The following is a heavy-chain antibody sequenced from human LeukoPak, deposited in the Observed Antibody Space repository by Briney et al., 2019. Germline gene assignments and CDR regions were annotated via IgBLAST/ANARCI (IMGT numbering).Heavy chain of an antibody. CDR2: ISSSSSYI. Sequence: PGGSLRLSCAASGFTFSSYSMNWVRQAPGKGLEWVSSISSSSSYIYYADSVKGRFTISRDNAKNSLYLQMNSLRAEDTAVYYCARSSPRTPNYMDVWGKGTTVTVSS. CDR3: ARSSPRTPNYMDV. J-gene: IGHJ6*03. V-gene: IGHV3-21*01. CDR1: GFTFSSYS. D-gene: IGHD2-15*01.